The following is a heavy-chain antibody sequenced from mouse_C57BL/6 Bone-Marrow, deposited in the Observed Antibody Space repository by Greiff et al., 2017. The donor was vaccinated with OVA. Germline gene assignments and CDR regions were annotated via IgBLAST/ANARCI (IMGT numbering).Heavy chain of an antibody. CDR1: GYTFTSYD. D-gene: IGHD1-1*01. CDR3: ARSHYYGSSFYAMDY. CDR2: IYPRDGST. J-gene: IGHJ4*01. Sequence: VQLQQSGPELVKPGASVKLSCKASGYTFTSYDINWVKQRPGQGLEWIGWIYPRDGSTKYNEKFKGKATLTVDTSSSTAYMELHSLTSEDSAVYFCARSHYYGSSFYAMDYWGQGTSVTASS. V-gene: IGHV1-85*01.